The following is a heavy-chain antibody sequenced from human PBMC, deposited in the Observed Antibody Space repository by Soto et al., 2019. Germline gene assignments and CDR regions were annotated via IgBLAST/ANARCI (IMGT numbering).Heavy chain of an antibody. CDR3: ARRYGKNAFDI. CDR1: GGSISSYY. V-gene: IGHV4-59*01. CDR2: IYYSGST. Sequence: QVQLQESGPGLVKPSETLSLTCTVSGGSISSYYWSWIRQPPGKGLEWIGYIYYSGSTNYNLSLKIRVTISVDTSKNQFSLKLSSVTAADTDVYYCARRYGKNAFDIWGQGTMVTVSS. D-gene: IGHD5-18*01. J-gene: IGHJ3*02.